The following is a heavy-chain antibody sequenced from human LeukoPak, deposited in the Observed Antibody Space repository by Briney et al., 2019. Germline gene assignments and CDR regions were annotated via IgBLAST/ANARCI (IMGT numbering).Heavy chain of an antibody. CDR1: GFNFNIFD. V-gene: IGHV3-64*01. CDR2: ITANGLGT. Sequence: PGGSLRLSCAASGFNFNIFDMYWVRQSPGKGLEYVSSITANGLGTYYASSVKGRFTISRDNSQNTVFLQMGSLRSEDVAVYYCARARGYCNGGSCYYFDFWGQGTLVTVSS. CDR3: ARARGYCNGGSCYYFDF. D-gene: IGHD2-15*01. J-gene: IGHJ4*02.